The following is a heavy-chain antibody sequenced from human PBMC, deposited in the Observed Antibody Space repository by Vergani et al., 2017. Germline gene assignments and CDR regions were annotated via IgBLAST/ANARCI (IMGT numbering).Heavy chain of an antibody. CDR2: IFWDDDK. J-gene: IGHJ4*02. V-gene: IGHV2-5*02. Sequence: QITLKESGPTLVKPAQTLTLTCTFSGFSLSTSGVGVGWIRQPPGQALEWLALIFWDDDKRYSPCQKSRLTITKDTSKNQVVLTMTNMDPVDTATYYCARLLLLPDYWGQGTLVTVSS. CDR1: GFSLSTSGVG. CDR3: ARLLLLPDY. D-gene: IGHD3-16*01.